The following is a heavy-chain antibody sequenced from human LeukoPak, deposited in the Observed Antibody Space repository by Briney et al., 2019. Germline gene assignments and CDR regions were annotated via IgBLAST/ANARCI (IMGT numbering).Heavy chain of an antibody. CDR1: GDCISGGDYS. D-gene: IGHD3-10*01. J-gene: IGHJ5*02. V-gene: IGHV4-30-2*01. CDR3: ARELWFVNAPGSWFDP. CDR2: IFHSESS. Sequence: SETLSLTCAVSGDCISGGDYSWSWIRQPSGKGLEWIGYIFHSESSNNHPSLKSRVTISVGRSKNQFSLRLTSGTAADTAVYYCARELWFVNAPGSWFDPWGQGTLGTVSS.